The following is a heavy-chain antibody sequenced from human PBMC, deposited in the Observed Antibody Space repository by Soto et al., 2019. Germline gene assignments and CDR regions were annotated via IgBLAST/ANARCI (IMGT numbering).Heavy chain of an antibody. CDR3: ARVAAAAEDYFDY. Sequence: GSLRLSCAASGFTFSSYSMNWVRQAPGKGLEWVSSISSSSSYIYYADSVKGRFTISRDNAKNSLYLQMNSLRAEDTAVYYCARVAAAAEDYFDYWGQGTLVTVSS. CDR2: ISSSSSYI. D-gene: IGHD6-13*01. CDR1: GFTFSSYS. J-gene: IGHJ4*02. V-gene: IGHV3-21*01.